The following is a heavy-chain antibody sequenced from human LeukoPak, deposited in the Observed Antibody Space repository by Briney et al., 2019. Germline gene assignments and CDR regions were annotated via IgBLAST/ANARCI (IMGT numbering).Heavy chain of an antibody. CDR2: IYSGDNT. CDR3: ARDRGSGYDPGYFDY. V-gene: IGHV3-66*01. Sequence: GGSLRLSCAVSGFTVSRYYMSWVRQAPGKGLEWVAIIYSGDNTYYADSVKGRFTISRDNSKNTLYLQMNSLRVEDTAVYYCARDRGSGYDPGYFDYWGQGTLVTVSS. D-gene: IGHD5-12*01. CDR1: GFTVSRYY. J-gene: IGHJ4*02.